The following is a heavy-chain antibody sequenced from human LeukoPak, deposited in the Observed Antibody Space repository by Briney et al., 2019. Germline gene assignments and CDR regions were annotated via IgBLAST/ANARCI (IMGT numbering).Heavy chain of an antibody. CDR3: ASGGYDYGRD. CDR2: ISSSSGTM. V-gene: IGHV3-48*02. Sequence: GGSLRLSCAASGFTFSSYAMSWVRQAPGKGLEWVSYISSSSGTMYYTASVKGRFTISRDNAKSSLYLQMNSLRDEDTAVYYCASGGYDYGRDWGQGTLVTVSP. J-gene: IGHJ4*02. CDR1: GFTFSSYA. D-gene: IGHD5-18*01.